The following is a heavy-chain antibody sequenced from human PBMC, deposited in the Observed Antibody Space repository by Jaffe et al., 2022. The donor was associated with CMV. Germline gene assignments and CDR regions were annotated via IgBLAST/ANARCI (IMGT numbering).Heavy chain of an antibody. J-gene: IGHJ3*01. CDR1: GFTFRNYV. CDR3: VKKGVGDAFDV. D-gene: IGHD1-26*01. CDR2: ITNSGGRT. Sequence: EVQLVESGGGLGQPGGSLRLSCAASGFTFRNYVMSWVRQAPGKGLEWVSAITNSGGRTYYADSVKGRFTISRDNSKNTLFLEMNSLRAEDTAVYYCVKKGVGDAFDVWGQGTMVTVSS. V-gene: IGHV3-23*04.